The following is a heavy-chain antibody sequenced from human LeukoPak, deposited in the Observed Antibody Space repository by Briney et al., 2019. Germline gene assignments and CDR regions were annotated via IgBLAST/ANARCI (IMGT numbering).Heavy chain of an antibody. D-gene: IGHD2-2*01. Sequence: SETLSLTCAVYGGSFSGYYWSWIRQPPGKGLEWIGEINHSGSTNYNPSLKSRVTISVDTSKSQFSLKLSSVTAADTAVYYCARLSSTSLPGNGMDVWGQGTTVTVSS. CDR3: ARLSSTSLPGNGMDV. CDR2: INHSGST. V-gene: IGHV4-34*01. J-gene: IGHJ6*02. CDR1: GGSFSGYY.